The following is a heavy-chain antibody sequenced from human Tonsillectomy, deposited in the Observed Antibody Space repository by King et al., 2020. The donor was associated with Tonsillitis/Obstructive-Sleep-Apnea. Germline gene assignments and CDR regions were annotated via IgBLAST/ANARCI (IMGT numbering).Heavy chain of an antibody. CDR2: ISYDGSNR. CDR1: GFTFSSYA. J-gene: IGHJ6*02. CDR3: ARSYCSGGSCYPDNFYYSYSMDV. V-gene: IGHV3-30*04. Sequence: VQLVESGGGVVQPGRSLRLSCAASGFTFSSYAMHWVRQAPGKGLEWVALISYDGSNRYYVDSVKGRFTISRDNSKNTLYLQMNSLRAEDTAVYYCARSYCSGGSCYPDNFYYSYSMDVWGQGPTVSVSS. D-gene: IGHD2-15*01.